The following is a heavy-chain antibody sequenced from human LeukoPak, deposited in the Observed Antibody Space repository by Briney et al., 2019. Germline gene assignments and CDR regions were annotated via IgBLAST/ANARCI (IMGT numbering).Heavy chain of an antibody. CDR1: GFTFNTYG. CDR2: ISHDSDTI. V-gene: IGHV3-48*04. Sequence: GGSLRLSCAASGFTFNTYGMNWVRQAPGKGPEWVSYISHDSDTIYYRDSVRGRFTMSRDNARKTLFLQMNSLRAEDTAVYYCARATRNGYDYWGRGTLVSVSS. J-gene: IGHJ4*02. D-gene: IGHD5-24*01. CDR3: ARATRNGYDY.